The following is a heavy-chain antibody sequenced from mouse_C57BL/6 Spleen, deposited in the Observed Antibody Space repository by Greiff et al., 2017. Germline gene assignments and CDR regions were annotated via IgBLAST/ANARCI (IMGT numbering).Heavy chain of an antibody. CDR1: GYAFSSYW. J-gene: IGHJ4*01. Sequence: QVQLKESGAELVKPGASVTISCKASGYAFSSYWMNWVKQRPGKGLEWIGQIYPGDGDTNYNGKFKCKATLTADKSSSTAYMQLSSLTSEDSAVYFCEKGLTVFYAMDYWGQGTSVTVSS. D-gene: IGHD4-1*01. V-gene: IGHV1-80*01. CDR2: IYPGDGDT. CDR3: EKGLTVFYAMDY.